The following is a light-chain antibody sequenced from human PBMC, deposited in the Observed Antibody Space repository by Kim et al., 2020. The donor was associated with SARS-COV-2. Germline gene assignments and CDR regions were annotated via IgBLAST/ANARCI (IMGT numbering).Light chain of an antibody. Sequence: PSPSSVSASVGERVTITCRASQGISSCLAWVQQKPGKAPKLLIYAASSLHSGVPSSFSGSGSGPDFTLTISSLQPEDVATYYCQQANSFPWTFGQGTKVDIK. CDR3: QQANSFPWT. J-gene: IGKJ1*01. CDR2: AAS. CDR1: QGISSC. V-gene: IGKV1-12*01.